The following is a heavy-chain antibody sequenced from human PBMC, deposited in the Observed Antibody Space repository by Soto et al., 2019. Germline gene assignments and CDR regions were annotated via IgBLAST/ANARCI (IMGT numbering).Heavy chain of an antibody. D-gene: IGHD6-13*01. CDR3: ARAGLDSSSWYKPYYYYYYGMDV. Sequence: ETLSLTCTVSGGSISSYYWSWIRQPPGKGLEWIGYIYYSGSTNYNPSLKSRVTISVDTSKNQFSLKLSSVTAADTAVYYCARAGLDSSSWYKPYYYYYYGMDVWGQGTTVTVSS. V-gene: IGHV4-59*01. J-gene: IGHJ6*02. CDR2: IYYSGST. CDR1: GGSISSYY.